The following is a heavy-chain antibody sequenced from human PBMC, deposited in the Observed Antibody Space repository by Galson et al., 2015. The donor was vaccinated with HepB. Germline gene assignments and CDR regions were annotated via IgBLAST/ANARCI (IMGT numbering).Heavy chain of an antibody. CDR1: GYTFTSYA. CDR2: INAGNGNT. Sequence: SVKVSCKASGYTFTSYAMHWVRQAPGQRLEWMGWINAGNGNTKYSQKFQGRVTITRDTSASTAYMELSSLRSEDTAVYYCAYSRAAAGTARFYYYGMDVWGQGTTVTVSS. V-gene: IGHV1-3*01. J-gene: IGHJ6*02. D-gene: IGHD6-13*01. CDR3: AYSRAAAGTARFYYYGMDV.